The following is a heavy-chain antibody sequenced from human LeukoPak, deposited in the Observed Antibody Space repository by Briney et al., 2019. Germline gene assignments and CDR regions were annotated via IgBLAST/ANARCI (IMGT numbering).Heavy chain of an antibody. D-gene: IGHD4-17*01. CDR3: ARGRGGDYVPSRFDY. V-gene: IGHV1-18*01. J-gene: IGHJ4*02. CDR1: GYTFTSYG. CDR2: ISAYNGNT. Sequence: ASVKVSCKASGYTFTSYGISWVRQAPGQGLEWMGWISAYNGNTNYAQKLQGRVTMTTDTSTSTAYMELRSLRSDDTALYYCARGRGGDYVPSRFDYWGQGTLVTVSS.